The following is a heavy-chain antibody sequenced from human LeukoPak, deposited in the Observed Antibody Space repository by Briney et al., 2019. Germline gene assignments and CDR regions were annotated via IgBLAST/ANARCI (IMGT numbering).Heavy chain of an antibody. D-gene: IGHD6-6*01. CDR1: GGSISSSAYH. CDR2: IFHTGST. CDR3: ASLVFSGSSWPFDF. V-gene: IGHV4-31*03. Sequence: SETLSLTCTVSGGSISSSAYHWSWIRQHPGKGLEWIGYIFHTGSTYYNPSLKSRFTISIDTSKNQFSLRLTSVTAADAAVYYCASLVFSGSSWPFDFWGQGILVTVSS. J-gene: IGHJ4*02.